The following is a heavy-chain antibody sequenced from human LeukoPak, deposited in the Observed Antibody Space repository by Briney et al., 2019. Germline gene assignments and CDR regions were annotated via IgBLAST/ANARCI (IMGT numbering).Heavy chain of an antibody. J-gene: IGHJ5*02. CDR2: IYYTGST. D-gene: IGHD3-9*01. V-gene: IGHV4-59*01. Sequence: SETLSLTCTVSGGSISSYYWSWIRQPPGKGLEWIGYIYYTGSTNYNPSLKSRVTISVDTSKNQFSLKLSSVTAADTAVYYCATLTGYSSESWFDPWGQRILVTVSS. CDR3: ATLTGYSSESWFDP. CDR1: GGSISSYY.